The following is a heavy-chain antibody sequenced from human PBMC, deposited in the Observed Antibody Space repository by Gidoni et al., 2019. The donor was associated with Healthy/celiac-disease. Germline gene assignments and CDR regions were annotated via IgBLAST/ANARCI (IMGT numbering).Heavy chain of an antibody. CDR2: ISPIFGTA. CDR3: ARDYGGNVDAYYYYGMDV. CDR1: GGTFSSYA. J-gene: IGHJ6*02. V-gene: IGHV1-69*06. Sequence: QVQLVQSGAEVKKPGSSVKVSCKASGGTFSSYAISWVRQAPGQGPEWMGGISPIFGTANYAQKFQGRVTMTADKSTSTAYMELSSLRSEDTAVYYCARDYGGNVDAYYYYGMDVWGQGTTVTVSS. D-gene: IGHD4-17*01.